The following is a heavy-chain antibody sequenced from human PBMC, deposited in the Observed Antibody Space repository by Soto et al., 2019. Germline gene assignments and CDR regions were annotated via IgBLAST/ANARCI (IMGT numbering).Heavy chain of an antibody. V-gene: IGHV4-4*07. D-gene: IGHD3-10*01. Sequence: LSLTFTFSGVSISIYYCSCILQAAWKGLEWIGRIYTSGSTNYNPSLKSRVTMSVDTSKNQFSLKLSSVTAADTAVYYCARDIRVDEEDRSYGMDVWGQGTPVTVSS. CDR3: ARDIRVDEEDRSYGMDV. J-gene: IGHJ6*02. CDR2: IYTSGST. CDR1: GVSISIYY.